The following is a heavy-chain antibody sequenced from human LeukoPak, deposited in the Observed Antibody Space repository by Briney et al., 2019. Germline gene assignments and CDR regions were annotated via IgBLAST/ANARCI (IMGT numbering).Heavy chain of an antibody. CDR2: TSYSDST. Sequence: SETLSLTCTVSGGSISSGYWSWIRQPPGKGLEWIGYTSYSDSTRYSPSLKSRVTMPIDTSMNQFSLKVTSVTAADTAVYYCARGSSRFDCWGQGTLVTVSS. J-gene: IGHJ4*02. CDR3: ARGSSRFDC. CDR1: GGSISSGY. D-gene: IGHD6-13*01. V-gene: IGHV4-59*01.